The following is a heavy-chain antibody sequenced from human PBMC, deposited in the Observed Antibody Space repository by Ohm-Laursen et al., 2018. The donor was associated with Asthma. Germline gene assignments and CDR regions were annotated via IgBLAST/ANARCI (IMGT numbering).Heavy chain of an antibody. D-gene: IGHD2-21*01. CDR2: TGGSTTST. CDR1: GFTFNTYA. V-gene: IGHV3-23*01. J-gene: IGHJ4*02. CDR3: AKDWGGFRSFDS. Sequence: GSLRLSCAASGFTFNTYAMAWVRQAPGKGLEWVSTTGGSTTSTFYADSVKGRFTISRDIFKSTLYLQMDSLRAEDTAVYYCAKDWGGFRSFDSWGQGTLVTVSS.